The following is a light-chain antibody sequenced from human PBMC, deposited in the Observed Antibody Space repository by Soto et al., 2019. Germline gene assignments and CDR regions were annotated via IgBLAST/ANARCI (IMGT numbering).Light chain of an antibody. Sequence: EIVMTQSPATLSVSPGERATLSCRASQSVNSNLAWFQQKPGQAPRLLIYGASTRATGIPATFSGSGSGTGFTLTFSSLQSEDFAVYYCQQYNNWPRTFGQGTTVEIK. CDR1: QSVNSN. V-gene: IGKV3-15*01. J-gene: IGKJ1*01. CDR2: GAS. CDR3: QQYNNWPRT.